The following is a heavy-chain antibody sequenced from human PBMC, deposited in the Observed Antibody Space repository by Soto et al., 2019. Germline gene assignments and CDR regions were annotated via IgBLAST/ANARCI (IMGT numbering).Heavy chain of an antibody. CDR2: IYYSGST. J-gene: IGHJ5*02. V-gene: IGHV4-39*01. Sequence: PSETLSLTCTVSGGSISSSSYYWGWIRQPPGKGLEWIGSIYYSGSTYYNPSLKSRVTISVDTSKNQFSLKLSSVTAADTAVYYCARHFRQQLVRVKDWFAPWGQGTLVTVSS. D-gene: IGHD6-13*01. CDR1: GGSISSSSYY. CDR3: ARHFRQQLVRVKDWFAP.